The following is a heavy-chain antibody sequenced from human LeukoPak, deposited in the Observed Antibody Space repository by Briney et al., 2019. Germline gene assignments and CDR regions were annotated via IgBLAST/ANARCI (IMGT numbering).Heavy chain of an antibody. CDR2: IYYSGST. J-gene: IGHJ3*01. D-gene: IGHD4-17*01. CDR1: GGSISSSSYY. CDR3: ARDIGVTYGDYAEV. V-gene: IGHV4-39*07. Sequence: SETLSLTCTVSGGSISSSSYYWGWIRQPPGKGLEWIGSIYYSGSTYYNPSLKSRVTISVDTSKNQFSLKLSSVTAADTAVYYCARDIGVTYGDYAEVWGQGTMVTVSS.